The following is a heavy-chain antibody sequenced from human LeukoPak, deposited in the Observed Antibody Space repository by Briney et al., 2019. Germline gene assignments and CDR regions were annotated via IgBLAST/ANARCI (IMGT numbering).Heavy chain of an antibody. V-gene: IGHV1-2*04. D-gene: IGHD6-6*01. CDR3: AREEDSSSSGPSDY. CDR1: GYTFTGYY. CDR2: INPNSGGT. J-gene: IGHJ4*02. Sequence: ASVKVSCKASGYTFTGYYMHWVRQAPGQGLEWMGWINPNSGGTNYAQKFQGWVTMTRDTSISTAYMELSRLRSDDTAVYYCAREEDSSSSGPSDYWGQGTLVTVSS.